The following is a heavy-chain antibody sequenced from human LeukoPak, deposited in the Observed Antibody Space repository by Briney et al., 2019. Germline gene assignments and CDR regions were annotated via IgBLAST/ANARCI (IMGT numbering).Heavy chain of an antibody. CDR1: GGSISSSSYY. J-gene: IGHJ6*03. CDR2: FYYSGST. V-gene: IGHV4-39*02. Sequence: SETLSLTCTVSGGSISSSSYYWGWIRQPPGKGLEWIGSFYYSGSTYYNPSLKSRVTISVDTSNNFFSLRLRSVTAADTAVYFCARGRVSSSTWYSTYYYFFYMDFWGKGTTVTVSS. D-gene: IGHD4-11*01. CDR3: ARGRVSSSTWYSTYYYFFYMDF.